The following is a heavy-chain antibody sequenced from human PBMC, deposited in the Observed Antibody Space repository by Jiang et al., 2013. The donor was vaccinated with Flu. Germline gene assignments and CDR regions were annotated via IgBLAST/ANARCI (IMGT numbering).Heavy chain of an antibody. J-gene: IGHJ6*03. CDR3: ARDGQDDRDSSGYPYYYYYYMDV. V-gene: IGHV1-2*02. Sequence: GAEVKKPGASVKVSCKASGYTFTGYYMHWVRQAPGQGLEWMGWINPNSGGTNYAQKFQGRVTMTRDTSISTAYMELSRLRSDDTAVYYCARDGQDDRDSSGYPYYYYYYMDVWGQRDHGHRLL. CDR1: GYTFTGYY. D-gene: IGHD3-22*01. CDR2: INPNSGGT.